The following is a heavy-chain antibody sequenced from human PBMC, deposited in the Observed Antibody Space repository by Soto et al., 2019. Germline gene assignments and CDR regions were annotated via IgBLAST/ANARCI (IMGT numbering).Heavy chain of an antibody. CDR3: AHESCISTSCYRWFDP. Sequence: QITLKESGPTLVKPTQTLTLTCTFSGFSLSTSGVGVGWIRQPPGKALEWLALIYWDDDKRYSPSLKSRLTITKDTSKNQVVLTMTNMDPVDTATYYCAHESCISTSCYRWFDPWGQGTLVTVSS. J-gene: IGHJ5*02. D-gene: IGHD2-2*01. CDR1: GFSLSTSGVG. V-gene: IGHV2-5*02. CDR2: IYWDDDK.